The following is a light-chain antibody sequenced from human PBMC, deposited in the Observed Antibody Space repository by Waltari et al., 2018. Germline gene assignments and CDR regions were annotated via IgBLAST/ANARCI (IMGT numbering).Light chain of an antibody. V-gene: IGLV2-14*03. CDR1: SSDVGDYKY. CDR2: DAI. CDR3: ASFISSTSGV. J-gene: IGLJ2*01. Sequence: QSALTQPDSVSGSPGQTITISCTGTSSDVGDYKYVSWYQQYPGKAPKVIIYDAINRPSGGSHRFSGSKSGNSASLTISGLQAEDEAHYFCASFISSTSGVFGGGTRLTVL.